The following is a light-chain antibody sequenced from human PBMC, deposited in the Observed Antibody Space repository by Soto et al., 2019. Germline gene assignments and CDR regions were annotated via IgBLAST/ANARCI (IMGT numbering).Light chain of an antibody. V-gene: IGLV1-40*01. J-gene: IGLJ1*01. CDR2: ENT. CDR3: QSYDTSLNIPV. Sequence: QSVLTQPPSVSGAPGQRVTISCTGSSSNIGAGYDVHWYQQLPGTAPKLLMYENTNRPIVVPDRFSGSKSGTSASLAITGRQAEDEADYYCQSYDTSLNIPVFGPWTKITFI. CDR1: SSNIGAGYD.